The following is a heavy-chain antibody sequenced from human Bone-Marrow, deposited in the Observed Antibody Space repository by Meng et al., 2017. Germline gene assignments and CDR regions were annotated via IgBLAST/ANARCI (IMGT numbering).Heavy chain of an antibody. V-gene: IGHV1-69*13. CDR3: TRVEDKEYYDDY. CDR2: IIPICSTA. Sequence: SVKVSCKASGCTFSSYAISWVRQAPGQGLEWMGGIIPICSTANYAQKFQGRVTITADESTSTAYMELSSLRSEDTAVYYCTRVEDKEYYDDYWGQGTLVTVSS. J-gene: IGHJ4*02. CDR1: GCTFSSYA. D-gene: IGHD2-15*01.